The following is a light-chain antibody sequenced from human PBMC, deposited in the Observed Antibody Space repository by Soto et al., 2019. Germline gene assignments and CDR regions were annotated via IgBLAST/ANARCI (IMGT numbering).Light chain of an antibody. Sequence: VVMTQSPATLSVSPEESATLSCRASQSVGSDLAWYQRKPGQAPRLLIYGASTRATGIPARFSGSGSGTEFTLTISSLQSEDFAVYYCQQYNKWPPLTFGGGTKVEIK. CDR2: GAS. CDR1: QSVGSD. V-gene: IGKV3-15*01. CDR3: QQYNKWPPLT. J-gene: IGKJ4*01.